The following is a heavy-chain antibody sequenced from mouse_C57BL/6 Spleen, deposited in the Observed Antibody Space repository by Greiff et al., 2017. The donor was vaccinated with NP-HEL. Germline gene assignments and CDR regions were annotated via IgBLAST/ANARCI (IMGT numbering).Heavy chain of an antibody. J-gene: IGHJ2*01. CDR2: IDPSDSYT. CDR3: ARSYGSSYDYFDY. V-gene: IGHV1-69*01. CDR1: GYTFTSYW. D-gene: IGHD1-1*01. Sequence: QVQLQQPGAELVMPGASVKLSCKASGYTFTSYWMHWVKQRPGQGLEWIGEIDPSDSYTNYNQKFKGKSTLTVDKSSSTAYMQLSSLTSEDSAVYYCARSYGSSYDYFDYWGKGTTLTVSS.